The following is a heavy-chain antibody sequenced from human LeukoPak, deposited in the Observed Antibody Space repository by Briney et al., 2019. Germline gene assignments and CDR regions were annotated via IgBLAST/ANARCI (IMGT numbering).Heavy chain of an antibody. J-gene: IGHJ4*02. Sequence: PGGSLRLSCAASGFTFSPYWMHWVRQAPGKGLEWVSSISDSGGSTYYADSVKGRFTISRDNSKNTLYLQMSSLGAEDTAVYYCARGRRSSCYSGVDSWGQGTLVTVSS. D-gene: IGHD2-2*02. V-gene: IGHV3-23*01. CDR1: GFTFSPYW. CDR2: ISDSGGST. CDR3: ARGRRSSCYSGVDS.